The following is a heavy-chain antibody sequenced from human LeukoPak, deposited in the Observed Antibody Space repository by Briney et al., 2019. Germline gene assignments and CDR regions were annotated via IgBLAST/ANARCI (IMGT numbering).Heavy chain of an antibody. J-gene: IGHJ4*02. V-gene: IGHV3-21*01. D-gene: IGHD2-15*01. CDR1: GFSFSSYA. CDR3: AREYCSGGSCYHAFDY. Sequence: GSLRLSCAASGFSFSSYAMHWVRQAPGKGLEWVSSISSSSSYIYYADSVKGRFTISRDNAKNSLYLQMNSLRAEDTAVYYCAREYCSGGSCYHAFDYWGQGTLVTVSS. CDR2: ISSSSSYI.